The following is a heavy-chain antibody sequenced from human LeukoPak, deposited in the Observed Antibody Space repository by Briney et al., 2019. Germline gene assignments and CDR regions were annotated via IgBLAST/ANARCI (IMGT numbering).Heavy chain of an antibody. J-gene: IGHJ6*02. V-gene: IGHV4-34*01. CDR1: GGSFSGYY. D-gene: IGHD6-6*01. CDR2: INHSGST. CDR3: ARPYSSSPLYYCGMDV. Sequence: PSETLSLTCAVYGGSFSGYYWSWLRPPPGKGLEWIGEINHSGSTNYNPSLKSRVTISVDTSKNQFSLKLSSVTAADTAVYYCARPYSSSPLYYCGMDVWGQGTTVTVSS.